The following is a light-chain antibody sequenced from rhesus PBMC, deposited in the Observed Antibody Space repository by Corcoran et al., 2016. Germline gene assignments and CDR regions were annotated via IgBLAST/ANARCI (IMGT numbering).Light chain of an antibody. J-gene: IGKJ3*01. Sequence: DIQMTQSPSSLSASVGDTVTITCRASQDISKFLAWYQQAPGKAPKPPFHFASNLESGVPSRFSGGGSGTGFTLTISSLQPEYFATYYCKQHDGYPLTFGPGTKLDIK. V-gene: IGKV1S14*01. CDR3: KQHDGYPLT. CDR1: QDISKF. CDR2: FAS.